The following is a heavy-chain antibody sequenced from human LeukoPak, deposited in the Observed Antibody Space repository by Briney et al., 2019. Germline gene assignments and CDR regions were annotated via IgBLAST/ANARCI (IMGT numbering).Heavy chain of an antibody. Sequence: GGSLRLSCAASGFRFNTYWMSWVRQAPGKGLEWVSGINWNGGSTGYADSVEGRFTISRDNAKNSQYLQMNSLRVEDTALYYCARAQTYGDSRLLLDYWGQGTLVTVSS. D-gene: IGHD2-21*02. V-gene: IGHV3-20*04. CDR3: ARAQTYGDSRLLLDY. CDR2: INWNGGST. CDR1: GFRFNTYW. J-gene: IGHJ4*02.